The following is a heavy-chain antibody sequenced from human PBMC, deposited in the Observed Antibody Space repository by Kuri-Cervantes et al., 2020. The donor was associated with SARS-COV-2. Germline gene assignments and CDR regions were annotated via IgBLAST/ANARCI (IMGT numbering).Heavy chain of an antibody. Sequence: SETLSLTCTVSGGSISSYYWRWIRQPPGKGLEWIGYIYYSGSTNYNPSLKSRVTISVDTSKNQFSLKLSSVTAVDTAVYYCARTGYYDSSGPVGWFDPWGQGTLVTVSS. J-gene: IGHJ5*02. D-gene: IGHD3-22*01. CDR1: GGSISSYY. CDR3: ARTGYYDSSGPVGWFDP. CDR2: IYYSGST. V-gene: IGHV4-59*12.